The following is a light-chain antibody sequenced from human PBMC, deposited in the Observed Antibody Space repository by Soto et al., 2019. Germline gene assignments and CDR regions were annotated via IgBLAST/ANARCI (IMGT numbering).Light chain of an antibody. V-gene: IGLV2-8*01. CDR3: SSYAGTNNDYV. CDR2: EGN. CDR1: SSDVGGYKY. Sequence: QSVLTQPPSASGSPGQSVTISCTGTSSDVGGYKYVSWYQQHPGKVPKLIIYEGNKRPSGVPDRFSGSKSGNTASLTVSGLQAEDEADYYCSSYAGTNNDYVFGTGTKLTVL. J-gene: IGLJ1*01.